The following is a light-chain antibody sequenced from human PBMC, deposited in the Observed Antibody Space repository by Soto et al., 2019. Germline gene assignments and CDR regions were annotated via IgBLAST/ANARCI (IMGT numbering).Light chain of an antibody. J-gene: IGKJ4*01. CDR2: STS. V-gene: IGKV1-39*01. Sequence: DIQMTQSPSSLSASVGDRVTITCRASQGISTYLNWYQQKPGKAPKLLIYSTSTLESGVPSRFSGSGGGTDFTLTISSLQLEDFATYYCQQGYNIVLTFGGGTKVEFK. CDR3: QQGYNIVLT. CDR1: QGISTY.